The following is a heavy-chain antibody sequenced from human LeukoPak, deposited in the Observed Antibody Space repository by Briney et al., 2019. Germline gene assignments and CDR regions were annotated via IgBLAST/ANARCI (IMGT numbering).Heavy chain of an antibody. V-gene: IGHV4-38-2*02. D-gene: IGHD2-2*01. CDR2: IYYSGST. J-gene: IGHJ3*02. CDR3: ARRPRSDYQGAFDI. CDR1: GYSISSGYY. Sequence: PSETLSLTCSVSGYSISSGYYWGWIRQPPGKGLEWIGSIYYSGSTYYNPSLKSRVTISVDTSKNQFSLKLSSVTAADTAVYYCARRPRSDYQGAFDIWGQGTMVTVSS.